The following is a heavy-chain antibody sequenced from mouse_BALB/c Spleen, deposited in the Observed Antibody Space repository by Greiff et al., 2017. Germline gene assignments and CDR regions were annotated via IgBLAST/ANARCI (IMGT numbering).Heavy chain of an antibody. J-gene: IGHJ4*01. CDR1: GFTFNTYA. D-gene: IGHD1-3*01. CDR3: VVAWTKDYAMDY. V-gene: IGHV10-1*02. Sequence: EVQLVESGGGLVQPKGSLKLSCAASGFTFNTYAMNWVRQAPGKGLEWVARIRSKSNNYATYYADSVKDRFTISRDDSQSMLYLQMNNLKTEDTAMYYCVVAWTKDYAMDYWGQGTSVTVSS. CDR2: IRSKSNNYAT.